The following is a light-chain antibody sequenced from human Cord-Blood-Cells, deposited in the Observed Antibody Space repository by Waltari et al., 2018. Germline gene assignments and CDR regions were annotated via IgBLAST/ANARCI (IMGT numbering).Light chain of an antibody. CDR3: AAWDDSLNGYV. V-gene: IGLV1-44*01. CDR1: SSNIGSNT. CDR2: RNN. J-gene: IGLJ1*01. Sequence: QSVLTQPPSASGTPGQRVTISCSGSSSNIGSNTVNWYQQLPGTAPKLLIYRNNQRPSGVPDRFSGSKSGTSASLAISGVQAEDEADYYCAAWDDSLNGYVFGTGTKVTVL.